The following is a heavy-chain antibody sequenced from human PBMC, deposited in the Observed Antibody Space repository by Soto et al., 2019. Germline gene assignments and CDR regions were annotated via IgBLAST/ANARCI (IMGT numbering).Heavy chain of an antibody. Sequence: ASVKVSCKASGGTFSSYAISWVRQAPGQGLEWKGGIIPIFGTANYAQKFQGRVTITADESTSTAYMELSSLRSEDTAVYYCAREDIVLVPAAIPIYYYYGMDIWGQGTTVTVSS. CDR1: GGTFSSYA. CDR2: IIPIFGTA. D-gene: IGHD2-2*01. J-gene: IGHJ6*02. CDR3: AREDIVLVPAAIPIYYYYGMDI. V-gene: IGHV1-69*13.